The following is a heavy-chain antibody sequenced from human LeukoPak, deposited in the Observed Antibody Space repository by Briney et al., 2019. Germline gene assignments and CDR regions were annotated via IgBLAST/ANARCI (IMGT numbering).Heavy chain of an antibody. CDR3: ARFPGIANVFYYGMDV. J-gene: IGHJ6*02. CDR2: IYSGGST. Sequence: GGSLRLSCAASGFIVSNNYISWVRQAPGKGLEWVSVIYSGGSTYYADSVKGRFTISRDSSKNTLYLQMNSLRVEDTAVYYCARFPGIANVFYYGMDVWGQGTTVTVSS. V-gene: IGHV3-66*01. D-gene: IGHD6-13*01. CDR1: GFIVSNNY.